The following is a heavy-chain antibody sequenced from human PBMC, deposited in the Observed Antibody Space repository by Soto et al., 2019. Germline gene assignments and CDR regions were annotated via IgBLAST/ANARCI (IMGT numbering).Heavy chain of an antibody. Sequence: EVQLLESGGALVQPGGSLRLSCAASGFTFVNYAMNWVRQAPGKGLEWVSAISGSGDSTVYADSVKGRFTVSRDNSKNTLYLQMNTLRAEDTAIYYCAKDRLDMVMVVAFYYGLDVWGQGTTVTVSS. CDR3: AKDRLDMVMVVAFYYGLDV. D-gene: IGHD2-15*01. CDR2: ISGSGDST. J-gene: IGHJ6*02. V-gene: IGHV3-23*01. CDR1: GFTFVNYA.